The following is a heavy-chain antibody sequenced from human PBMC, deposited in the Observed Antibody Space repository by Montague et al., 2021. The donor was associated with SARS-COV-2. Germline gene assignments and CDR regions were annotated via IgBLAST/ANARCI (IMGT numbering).Heavy chain of an antibody. V-gene: IGHV4-59*01. CDR2: IYYSGST. D-gene: IGHD3-22*01. CDR1: GGFISNYY. Sequence: SETLSLTCTVSGGFISNYYWSWIRQPPGRGLEWIGYIYYSGSTDYSPSLKSRVTISLDTSKNQFSLKVTSVTAADTAVYYRARGGGYYNYGLDVWGPGTTVTVSS. J-gene: IGHJ6*02. CDR3: ARGGGYYNYGLDV.